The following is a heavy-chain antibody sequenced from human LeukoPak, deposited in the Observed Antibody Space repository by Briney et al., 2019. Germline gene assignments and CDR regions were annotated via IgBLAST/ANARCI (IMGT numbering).Heavy chain of an antibody. Sequence: PSETLSLTCTVSGGSISSYYWSWIRQPAGKGLEWIGRIYTSGSTNYNPSLKSRVTISVDKSKNQFSLKLGSVTAADTAVYYCARDWNKWELSNWFDPWGQGTLVTVSS. D-gene: IGHD1-26*01. CDR2: IYTSGST. V-gene: IGHV4-4*07. CDR3: ARDWNKWELSNWFDP. J-gene: IGHJ5*02. CDR1: GGSISSYY.